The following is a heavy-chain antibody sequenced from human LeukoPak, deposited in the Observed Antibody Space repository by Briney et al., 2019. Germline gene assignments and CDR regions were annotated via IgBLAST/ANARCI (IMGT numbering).Heavy chain of an antibody. CDR2: IYYSGYT. D-gene: IGHD3-10*01. CDR3: ARSRDYYGSGSFDY. CDR1: GGSISSYY. J-gene: IGHJ4*02. Sequence: SETLSLTCTVSGGSISSYYWSWIRQPPGKGLKWIGNIYYSGYTTYSPSLRSRVTISVDTSKNQFSLKLSSVTAADTAVYYCARSRDYYGSGSFDYWGQGTLVTVSS. V-gene: IGHV4-59*01.